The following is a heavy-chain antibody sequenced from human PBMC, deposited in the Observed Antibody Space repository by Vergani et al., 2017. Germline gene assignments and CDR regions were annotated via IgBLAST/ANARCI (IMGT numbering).Heavy chain of an antibody. V-gene: IGHV4-38-2*01. J-gene: IGHJ4*02. CDR2: IYHSGST. Sequence: QVQLQESGPGLVKPSETLSLTCAVSGYSISSGYYWGWIRQPPGKGLEWIGSIYHSGSTYYNPSLKSRVTISVDTSKNQFSLKLSSVTAADTAVYYCARGGVAVPFDYWGQGTLVTVSS. D-gene: IGHD6-19*01. CDR3: ARGGVAVPFDY. CDR1: GYSISSGYY.